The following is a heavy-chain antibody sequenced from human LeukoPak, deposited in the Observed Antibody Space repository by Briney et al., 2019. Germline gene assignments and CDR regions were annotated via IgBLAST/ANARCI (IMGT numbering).Heavy chain of an antibody. J-gene: IGHJ4*02. CDR2: IYSGGST. Sequence: GGSLRLSCAASGFTVSSKYMTWVRQAPGKGLEWVSAIYSGGSTYYADSVRGRFTISRDNSKDMVYLQMRSLRAEDTAVYYCVRDRSASSSDYYALGYWGQGTLVTVSS. V-gene: IGHV3-66*01. CDR3: VRDRSASSSDYYALGY. D-gene: IGHD3-22*01. CDR1: GFTVSSKY.